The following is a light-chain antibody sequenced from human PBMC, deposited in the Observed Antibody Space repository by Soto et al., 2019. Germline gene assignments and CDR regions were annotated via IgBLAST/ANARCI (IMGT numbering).Light chain of an antibody. CDR2: GAS. V-gene: IGKV3-15*01. J-gene: IGKJ4*01. CDR3: QQYDKWPLT. CDR1: QSVYST. Sequence: EIVMTQSPATLSVSPGERATLACRASQSVYSTLAWYQQKPGQAPRLLIYGASTRATGIPARFSGTGSATEFTLTISSLQSEDSAVYYCQQYDKWPLTFGGGTNVEIK.